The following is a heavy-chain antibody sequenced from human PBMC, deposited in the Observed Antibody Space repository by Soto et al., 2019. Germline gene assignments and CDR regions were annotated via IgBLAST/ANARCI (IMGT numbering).Heavy chain of an antibody. J-gene: IGHJ4*02. Sequence: ASVKVSCKASGYTFTSYYMHWVRQAPGQGLEWMGIINPSGGSTSYAQKFQGRVTMTRDTSTSTVYMELSSLRSEDTAVYYCARASSSSYYYDSSGYYYAPQPLAYWGQGTLVTVSS. V-gene: IGHV1-46*03. CDR3: ARASSSSYYYDSSGYYYAPQPLAY. D-gene: IGHD3-22*01. CDR1: GYTFTSYY. CDR2: INPSGGST.